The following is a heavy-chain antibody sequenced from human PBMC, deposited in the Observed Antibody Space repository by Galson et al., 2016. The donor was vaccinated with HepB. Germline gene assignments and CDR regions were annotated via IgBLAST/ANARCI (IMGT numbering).Heavy chain of an antibody. CDR3: ARDGCLRGSCGYFDI. D-gene: IGHD2-15*01. V-gene: IGHV3-11*01. CDR1: GFTFSDYF. J-gene: IGHJ3*02. Sequence: SLRLSCAASGFTFSDYFMTWIRQAPGKGLEWLAYIANNGGTRYYADSVQGRFTISRDNANNSLYLHMDRLGAEDTAVYFCARDGCLRGSCGYFDIWGQGTMVSISS. CDR2: IANNGGTR.